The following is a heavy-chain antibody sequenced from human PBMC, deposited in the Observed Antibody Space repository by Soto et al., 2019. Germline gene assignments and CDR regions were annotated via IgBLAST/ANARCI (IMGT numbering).Heavy chain of an antibody. J-gene: IGHJ6*03. V-gene: IGHV1-8*01. Sequence: ASVKVSCKASGYTFTSYDINWVRQATGQGLEWMGWMNPNSGNTGYAQKFQGRVTMTRNTSISTAYMELSSLRSEDTAIYYCAARTGYYTSYYYMDVWGKGTTVTVSS. D-gene: IGHD3-9*01. CDR2: MNPNSGNT. CDR1: GYTFTSYD. CDR3: AARTGYYTSYYYMDV.